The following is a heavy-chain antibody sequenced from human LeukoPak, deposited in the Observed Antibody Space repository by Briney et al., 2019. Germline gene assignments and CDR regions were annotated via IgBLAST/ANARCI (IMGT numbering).Heavy chain of an antibody. D-gene: IGHD2-2*01. CDR3: ASGPSTLVPAAIGFRYYFDY. J-gene: IGHJ4*02. V-gene: IGHV3-30-3*01. CDR1: GFTFSSYA. CDR2: ISYDGSNK. Sequence: GGSLRLSCAASGFTFSSYAMHWVRQAPGKGLEWVAVISYDGSNKYYADSVKGRFTISRDNSKNTLYLQMNSLRAEDTAVYYCASGPSTLVPAAIGFRYYFDYWGQGTLVTVSS.